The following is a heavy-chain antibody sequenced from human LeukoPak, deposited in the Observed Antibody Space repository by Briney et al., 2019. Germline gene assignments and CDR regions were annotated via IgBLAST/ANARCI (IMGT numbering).Heavy chain of an antibody. Sequence: PGGSLRLSCAASGLTFSNAWMSWVRQAPGMGLEWVGRIKSKTDGGTTGYATPVKGRFTISRDDSQNTLYLQMNTLKTEDTAVYYCTTAPYYDTAWKAFDIWGQGTTVTVSS. V-gene: IGHV3-15*01. D-gene: IGHD3-22*01. CDR3: TTAPYYDTAWKAFDI. CDR2: IKSKTDGGTT. CDR1: GLTFSNAW. J-gene: IGHJ3*02.